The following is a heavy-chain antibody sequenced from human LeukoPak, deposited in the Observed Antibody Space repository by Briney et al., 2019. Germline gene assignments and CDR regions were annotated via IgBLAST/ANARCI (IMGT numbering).Heavy chain of an antibody. Sequence: GGSLRLSCAASGFTFSSYWMSWIRQAPAKGLEWVANIKQDGSEKYYVDSVKGRFTISRDNAKNSLYLQMNSLRAEDTAVYYCARDEYSSGWYGMGFDYWGQGTLVTVSS. CDR3: ARDEYSSGWYGMGFDY. D-gene: IGHD6-19*01. CDR2: IKQDGSEK. J-gene: IGHJ4*02. V-gene: IGHV3-7*04. CDR1: GFTFSSYW.